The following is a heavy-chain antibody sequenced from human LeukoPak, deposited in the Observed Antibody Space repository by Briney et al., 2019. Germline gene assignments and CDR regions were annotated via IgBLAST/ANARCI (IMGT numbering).Heavy chain of an antibody. D-gene: IGHD5-24*01. J-gene: IGHJ4*02. CDR1: GFTFSSYS. CDR3: AREMATGPFDY. Sequence: GGSLRLSCAASGFTFSSYSMNWVRQAPGKGLEWVSSISSSSSYMYYADSVKGRFTISRDKAKNSLYLQMNSLRAEDTAVYYCAREMATGPFDYWGQGTLVTVSS. CDR2: ISSSSSYM. V-gene: IGHV3-21*01.